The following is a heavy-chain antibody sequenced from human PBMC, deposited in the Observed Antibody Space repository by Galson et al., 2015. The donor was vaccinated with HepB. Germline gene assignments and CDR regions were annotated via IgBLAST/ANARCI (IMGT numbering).Heavy chain of an antibody. CDR2: ISSSSSYI. V-gene: IGHV3-21*01. Sequence: SLRLSCAASGFTFSSYSMNWVRQAPGKGLEWVSSISSSSSYIYYADSVKGRFTISRDNAKNSLYLQMNSLRAEDTAVYYCARANYYDSSGYPSWGQGTLVTVSS. CDR1: GFTFSSYS. CDR3: ARANYYDSSGYPS. J-gene: IGHJ4*02. D-gene: IGHD3-22*01.